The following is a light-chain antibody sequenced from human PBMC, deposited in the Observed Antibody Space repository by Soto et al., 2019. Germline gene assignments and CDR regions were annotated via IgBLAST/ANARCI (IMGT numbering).Light chain of an antibody. J-gene: IGLJ2*01. CDR3: QVWDSSSDVV. Sequence: VLTQPPSVSVAPGKTARITCGGNNIGSKSVHWYQQKPGQAPVLVIYYDSDRPSGIPERFSGSNSGNTATLTISRVEAGDEADYYCQVWDSSSDVVFGGGTKLTVL. CDR1: NIGSKS. CDR2: YDS. V-gene: IGLV3-21*04.